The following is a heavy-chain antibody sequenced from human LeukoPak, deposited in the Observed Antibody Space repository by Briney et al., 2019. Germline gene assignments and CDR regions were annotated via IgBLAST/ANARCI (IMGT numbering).Heavy chain of an antibody. CDR3: ARLPGLGSGYYTPY. CDR2: ISGGGDST. D-gene: IGHD3-3*01. V-gene: IGHV3-23*01. J-gene: IGHJ4*02. CDR1: GFTFSSYA. Sequence: GGSLRLSCVASGFTFSSYAMSWVRQAPGKGLEWVSVISGGGDSTKYADSVKGRFTISRDNFKNTLYLQMNSLRAEDTAVYYCARLPGLGSGYYTPYWGQGTLVTVSS.